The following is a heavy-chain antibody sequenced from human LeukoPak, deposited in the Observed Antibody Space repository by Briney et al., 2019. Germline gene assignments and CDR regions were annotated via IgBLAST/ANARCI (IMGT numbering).Heavy chain of an antibody. CDR2: IKYDGSDK. CDR1: GFTFSNYW. V-gene: IGHV3-7*01. Sequence: GGSLRLSCATSGFTFSNYWMNWVRQAPGKGLEWVASIKYDGSDKYYADSVKGRFTISRDNAKNSLSLQMSSLRAEDTAVYYCARVMTSGYYTFDYWGEGSLVAVCS. CDR3: ARVMTSGYYTFDY. D-gene: IGHD3-22*01. J-gene: IGHJ4*02.